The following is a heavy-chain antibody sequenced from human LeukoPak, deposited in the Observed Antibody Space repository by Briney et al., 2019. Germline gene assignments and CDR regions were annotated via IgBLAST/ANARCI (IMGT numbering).Heavy chain of an antibody. CDR3: TTEQLALYYFDY. D-gene: IGHD6-6*01. V-gene: IGHV3-15*01. CDR1: GFTFSNAW. Sequence: GGSLRLSCAASGFTFSNAWMSWVRQAPGKGLEWVGRIKSKTDGGTTDYAAPVKGRFTISRDDSKNTLYLQMNSLKTEDTAVYYCTTEQLALYYFDYWGQGTLVTVSS. CDR2: IKSKTDGGTT. J-gene: IGHJ4*02.